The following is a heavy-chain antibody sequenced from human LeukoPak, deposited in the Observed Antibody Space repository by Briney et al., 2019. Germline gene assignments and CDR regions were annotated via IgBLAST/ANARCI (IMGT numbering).Heavy chain of an antibody. D-gene: IGHD3-10*01. CDR1: GCSISSSSYY. CDR3: ARLFPLWFGELLSTEYFQH. Sequence: SETLSLTCTVSGCSISSSSYYWGWIRQPQGQGLEWIGSIYYGGSTYYNPSLKSRVTISVDTSKNQFSLKLSSVTAADTAVYYCARLFPLWFGELLSTEYFQHWGQGTLVTVSS. J-gene: IGHJ1*01. V-gene: IGHV4-39*01. CDR2: IYYGGST.